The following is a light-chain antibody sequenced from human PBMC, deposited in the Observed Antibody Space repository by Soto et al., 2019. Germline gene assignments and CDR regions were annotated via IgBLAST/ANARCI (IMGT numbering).Light chain of an antibody. CDR2: GNN. J-gene: IGLJ1*01. CDR1: SSNIGASYE. V-gene: IGLV1-40*01. Sequence: QSVLTQPPSVSGAPGQRVTISCTGSSSNIGASYEVHWYQQLPGRAPKLLIYGNNNRPSGVPDRFSGSKSGTSGSLAITGLQAEDEADYYCQSYDSSLSGYVFGTGPKLTVL. CDR3: QSYDSSLSGYV.